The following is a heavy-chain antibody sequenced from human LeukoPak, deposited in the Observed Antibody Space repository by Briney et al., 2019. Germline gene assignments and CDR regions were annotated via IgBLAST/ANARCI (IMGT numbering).Heavy chain of an antibody. CDR3: ARGLVGATGN. Sequence: ASVKVSCKASGYSFTNYGISWVRQAPGQGLEWMGRTNPNSGVTNYAQKFQGRVTMTRDTSINTAYMELSSLRSDDTAMYYCARGLVGATGNWGQGTLVTVSS. CDR2: TNPNSGVT. J-gene: IGHJ4*02. D-gene: IGHD1-26*01. CDR1: GYSFTNYG. V-gene: IGHV1-2*02.